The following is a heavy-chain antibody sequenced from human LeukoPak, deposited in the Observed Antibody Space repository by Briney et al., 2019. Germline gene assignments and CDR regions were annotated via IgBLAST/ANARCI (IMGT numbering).Heavy chain of an antibody. CDR2: INPNSGGT. D-gene: IGHD6-13*01. J-gene: IGHJ5*02. V-gene: IGHV1-2*02. CDR1: GYTFTSYG. CDR3: ARDGPQLVPWFDP. Sequence: ASVKVSCKASGYTFTSYGISWVRQAPGQGLEWMGWINPNSGGTNYAQKFQGRVTMTRDTSISTAYMELSRLRSDDTAVYYCARDGPQLVPWFDPWGQGTLVTVSS.